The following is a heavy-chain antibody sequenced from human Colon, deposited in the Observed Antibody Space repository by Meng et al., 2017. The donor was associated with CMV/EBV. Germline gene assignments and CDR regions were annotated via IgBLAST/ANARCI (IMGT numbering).Heavy chain of an antibody. Sequence: GESLKISCTASGFTFSTYDFHWVRQPTGKGLEWVSYIGTVGDTYSIGSVKGRFIISREDAKNSVYLQMNGLRDGETGLYYCARARSPTHFDYWGQGALVTVSS. CDR2: IGTVGDT. J-gene: IGHJ4*02. CDR1: GFTFSTYD. CDR3: ARARSPTHFDY. V-gene: IGHV3-13*01.